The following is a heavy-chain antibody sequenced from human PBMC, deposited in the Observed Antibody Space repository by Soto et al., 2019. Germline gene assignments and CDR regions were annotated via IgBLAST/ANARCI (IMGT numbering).Heavy chain of an antibody. CDR3: VRGRTDSSGYYYVEGGDYFDY. Sequence: SETLSLTCTVSGYSISSGYYWGWIRQPPGKGLEWIGSIYHSGSTYYNPSLKSRVTISVDTSKNQFSLKLSSVTAADTAVYYCVRGRTDSSGYYYVEGGDYFDYWGQGTLVTVSS. V-gene: IGHV4-38-2*02. CDR2: IYHSGST. D-gene: IGHD3-22*01. CDR1: GYSISSGYY. J-gene: IGHJ4*02.